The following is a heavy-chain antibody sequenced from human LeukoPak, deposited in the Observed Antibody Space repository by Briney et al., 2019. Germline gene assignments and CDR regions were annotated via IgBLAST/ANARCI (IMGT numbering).Heavy chain of an antibody. CDR2: ISYDGSNK. D-gene: IGHD2-2*01. V-gene: IGHV3-30-3*02. Sequence: GRSLRLSCAASGFTFSSYAMHWVRQAPGKGLEWVAVISYDGSNKYYADSVKGRFTISRDNYMNTLYLQMNSLRAEDTAVYYCAKPLGYCSSSSCFQYYYYGMDVWGKGTTVTVSS. CDR3: AKPLGYCSSSSCFQYYYYGMDV. J-gene: IGHJ6*04. CDR1: GFTFSSYA.